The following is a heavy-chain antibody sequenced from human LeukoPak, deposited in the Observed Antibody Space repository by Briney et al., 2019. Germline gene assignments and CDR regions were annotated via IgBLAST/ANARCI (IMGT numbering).Heavy chain of an antibody. D-gene: IGHD6-6*01. Sequence: GGSLRLSCAASGFTFSNSWMSWVRQAPGKGLEWVANINQDGSEKYYVDSVEGRFTISRDNAKNSLSLQMDSLRGEDTAVYFCVRALGSSSADFWDQGTLVTVSS. V-gene: IGHV3-7*01. CDR1: GFTFSNSW. CDR3: VRALGSSSADF. CDR2: INQDGSEK. J-gene: IGHJ4*02.